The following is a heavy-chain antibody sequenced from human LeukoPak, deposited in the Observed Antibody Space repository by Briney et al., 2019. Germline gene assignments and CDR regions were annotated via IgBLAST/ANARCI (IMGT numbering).Heavy chain of an antibody. J-gene: IGHJ4*02. CDR3: VRVSSEEFDY. CDR1: GGSISSGGYS. CDR2: IYHSGST. V-gene: IGHV4-30-2*01. Sequence: SETLSLTCAVSGGSISSGGYSWSWIRQPPGTGLEWIGYIYHSGSTYYNPSLKSRVTISVDRSKNQFSLKLSSVTAADTAVYYCVRVSSEEFDYWGQGTLVTVSS.